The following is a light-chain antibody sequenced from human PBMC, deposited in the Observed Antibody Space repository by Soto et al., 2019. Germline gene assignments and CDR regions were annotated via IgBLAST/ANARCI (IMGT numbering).Light chain of an antibody. CDR1: NSNIGSHT. J-gene: IGLJ1*01. CDR2: INN. V-gene: IGLV1-44*01. Sequence: QSVLTQAPSASGTPGQGVTISCSGSNSNIGSHTVNWYQQLPGTAPKLLIYINNQRPSGVPDRFSGSGSGTSASPAISGLQSEDEADYYCAAWDDSLNGYVFGTGTKVTVL. CDR3: AAWDDSLNGYV.